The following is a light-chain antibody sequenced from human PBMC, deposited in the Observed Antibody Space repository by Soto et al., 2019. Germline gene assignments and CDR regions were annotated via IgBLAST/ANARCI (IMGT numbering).Light chain of an antibody. CDR2: AAS. J-gene: IGKJ1*01. CDR3: LQDFNYPRT. V-gene: IGKV1-6*01. Sequence: AIQVTQSPSSLSASVGDRVTITCRASQGIKNDLGWYQQKPGEAPRLLIYAASTVQIGVPSRFSGSGFGTEFTLTISRLQPEDSANYYCLQDFNYPRTFGQGTRVEVK. CDR1: QGIKND.